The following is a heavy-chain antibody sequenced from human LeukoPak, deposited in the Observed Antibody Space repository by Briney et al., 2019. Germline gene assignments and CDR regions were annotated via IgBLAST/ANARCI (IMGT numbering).Heavy chain of an antibody. V-gene: IGHV1-46*01. CDR2: INPSGGST. Sequence: ASVKVSCKASGYTFTSYYMHWVRQAPGHGLEWMGVINPSGGSTTYAQQFQGRITMTRDTSTSTVYMELSSLRSEDTAVYYCARGQLAHDAFDIWGQGTMVTVSS. CDR1: GYTFTSYY. J-gene: IGHJ3*02. D-gene: IGHD1-1*01. CDR3: ARGQLAHDAFDI.